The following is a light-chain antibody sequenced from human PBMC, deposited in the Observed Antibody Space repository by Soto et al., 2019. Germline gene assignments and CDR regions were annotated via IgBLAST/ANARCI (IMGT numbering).Light chain of an antibody. V-gene: IGLV2-14*03. Sequence: QSALTQPASVSGSPGQSITISCTGTSSDIGGYNYVSWYQQHPGKAPKLIIYDVSNRPSGISNRFSGSKSGNTASLTISGLQAEDAADYYCSSYTRSNTVLFGGGTKLTVL. CDR3: SSYTRSNTVL. CDR1: SSDIGGYNY. J-gene: IGLJ3*02. CDR2: DVS.